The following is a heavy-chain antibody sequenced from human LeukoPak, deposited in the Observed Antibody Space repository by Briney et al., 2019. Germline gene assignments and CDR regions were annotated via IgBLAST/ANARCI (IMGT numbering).Heavy chain of an antibody. CDR1: GFTFSNYW. CDR3: ARGGQYHY. CDR2: IKEDGSEK. Sequence: GGSLRLSCAASGFTFSNYWMTWVRQAPGKGLEWVANIKEDGSEKYYVDSVEGRFTISRDNAENSLYLQMNSLRAEDTAVYYCARGGQYHYWGQGTLVAVSS. V-gene: IGHV3-7*01. D-gene: IGHD1-26*01. J-gene: IGHJ4*02.